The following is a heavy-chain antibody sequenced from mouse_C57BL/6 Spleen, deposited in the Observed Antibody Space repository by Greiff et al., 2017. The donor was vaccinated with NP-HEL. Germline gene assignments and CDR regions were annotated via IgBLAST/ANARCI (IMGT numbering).Heavy chain of an antibody. CDR2: IYPGDGDT. V-gene: IGHV1-82*01. J-gene: IGHJ3*01. CDR1: GYAFSSSW. Sequence: QVQLKESGPELVKPGASVKISCKASGYAFSSSWMNWVKQRPGKGLEWIGRIYPGDGDTNYNGKFKGKATLTADKSSSTAYMQLSSLTSEDSAVYFCARGKGFAYWGQGTLVTVSA. CDR3: ARGKGFAY.